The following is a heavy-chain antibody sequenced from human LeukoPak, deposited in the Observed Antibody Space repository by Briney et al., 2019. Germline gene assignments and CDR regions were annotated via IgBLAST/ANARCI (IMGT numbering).Heavy chain of an antibody. D-gene: IGHD6-19*01. Sequence: GASVKVSCKASGYTFTSYAMNWVRQAPGQGLEWMGWINTNTGNPTYAQGFTGRFVFSLDTSVSTAYLQISSLKAEDTAVYYCARGRRYSSGWYESLDYYYYYYMDVWGKGTTVTVSS. CDR1: GYTFTSYA. CDR2: INTNTGNP. J-gene: IGHJ6*03. V-gene: IGHV7-4-1*02. CDR3: ARGRRYSSGWYESLDYYYYYYMDV.